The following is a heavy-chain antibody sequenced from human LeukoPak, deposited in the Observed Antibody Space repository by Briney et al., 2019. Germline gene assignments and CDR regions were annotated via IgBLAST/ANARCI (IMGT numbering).Heavy chain of an antibody. D-gene: IGHD1-1*01. CDR1: GFTFSSYS. J-gene: IGHJ4*02. CDR2: ISSSSSTI. V-gene: IGHV3-48*01. Sequence: GGSLRLSCAASGFTFSSYSMNWVRQAPGKGLEWVSYISSSSSTIYYADSVKGRFTISRDNAKNSLYLQMNSLRAEDTAVYYCARLVQADYFDYWGQGTLVTVSS. CDR3: ARLVQADYFDY.